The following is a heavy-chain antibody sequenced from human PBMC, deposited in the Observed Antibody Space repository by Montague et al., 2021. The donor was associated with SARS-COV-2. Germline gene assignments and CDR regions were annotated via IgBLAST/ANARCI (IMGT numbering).Heavy chain of an antibody. D-gene: IGHD2-21*02. V-gene: IGHV3-30*04. CDR1: GFTFSSYA. CDR2: IKYGGSKK. J-gene: IGHJ4*02. CDR3: TRLGCGGYYAFDY. Sequence: SLRLSCAASGFTFSSYAMSWVRQAPGKGLEWVAIIKYGGSKKYYADSVKGRFTISRDNSKNTLYLQMNSLRAEDTAMYYCTRLGCGGYYAFDYWGQGTLVTVSS.